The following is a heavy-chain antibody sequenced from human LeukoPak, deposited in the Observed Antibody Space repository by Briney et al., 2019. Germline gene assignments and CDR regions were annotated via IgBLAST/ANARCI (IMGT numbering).Heavy chain of an antibody. CDR1: GGSISSGDYY. CDR3: ARDQNKYDSSGYYYYQYGMDV. J-gene: IGHJ6*02. D-gene: IGHD3-22*01. V-gene: IGHV4-30-4*01. CDR2: IYYSGGT. Sequence: PSQTLSLTCTVSGGSISSGDYYWTWIRQPPGKGLEWIGYIYYSGGTHYNPSLKSRVSISVDTAKNQFSLNLSSVTAADTAVYYCARDQNKYDSSGYYYYQYGMDVWGQGTTVTVAS.